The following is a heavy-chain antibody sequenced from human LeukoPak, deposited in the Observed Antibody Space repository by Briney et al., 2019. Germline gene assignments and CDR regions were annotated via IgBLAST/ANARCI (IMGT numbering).Heavy chain of an antibody. CDR1: GDSFTTYW. CDR3: VRHRNWNYDY. Sequence: GESLKISCKGSGDSFTTYWIGWVRQMPGKGLEWMGIIYLGDSDTRYSPSFQGQVTISAEKSINPAYLQWSSLKASDTAMYYCVRHRNWNYDYWGQGTLVTVPS. CDR2: IYLGDSDT. J-gene: IGHJ4*02. V-gene: IGHV5-51*01. D-gene: IGHD1-1*01.